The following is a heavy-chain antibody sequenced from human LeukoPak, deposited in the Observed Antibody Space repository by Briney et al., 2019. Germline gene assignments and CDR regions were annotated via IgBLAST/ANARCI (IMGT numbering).Heavy chain of an antibody. V-gene: IGHV3-23*01. CDR1: GFTFTTYA. Sequence: GRSLRLSCAASGFTFTTYAMTWVRRAPGKGLEWVSAISGRGDYIYYADSVKGRFTFSRDNSKDTLYLQMNSLRVEDTALYYCVRQGGQMGDIVVVPAATSFDYWGQGTLVTVSS. D-gene: IGHD2-2*01. J-gene: IGHJ4*02. CDR2: ISGRGDYI. CDR3: VRQGGQMGDIVVVPAATSFDY.